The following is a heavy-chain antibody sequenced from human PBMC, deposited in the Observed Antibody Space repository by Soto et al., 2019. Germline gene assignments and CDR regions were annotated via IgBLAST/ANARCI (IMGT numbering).Heavy chain of an antibody. CDR1: GFSVSAYT. J-gene: IGHJ4*02. CDR3: ARWEQPLVEY. D-gene: IGHD6-6*01. V-gene: IGHV3-30*09. Sequence: QVQLVESGGGVVQPGRSLRLSCAASGFSVSAYTVHWFRQAPGKGLEWVAVISSDGNHKYYTDAVKGGFAISRDTSTNTGLLRMNSLGPEDKAVYNSARWEQPLVEYWGKRSIVTVSS. CDR2: ISSDGNHK.